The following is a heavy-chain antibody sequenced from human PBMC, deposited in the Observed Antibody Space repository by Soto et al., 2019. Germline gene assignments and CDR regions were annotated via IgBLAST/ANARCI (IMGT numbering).Heavy chain of an antibody. D-gene: IGHD3-10*01. Sequence: GAPVKGSFKGPGYTLTRYHSHRVRQGPRQGPEWMGWFNPNSGATRYAQKFEDWVTMTRDTSISTAYMELSRLRSEDTAVYYCARDINVLLWFGELSPKPDSGMDVWGQGTTVTVSS. J-gene: IGHJ6*02. V-gene: IGHV1-2*04. CDR1: GYTLTRYH. CDR3: ARDINVLLWFGELSPKPDSGMDV. CDR2: FNPNSGAT.